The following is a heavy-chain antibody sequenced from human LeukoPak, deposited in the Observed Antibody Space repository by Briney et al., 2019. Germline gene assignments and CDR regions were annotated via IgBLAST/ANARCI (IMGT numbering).Heavy chain of an antibody. Sequence: SGGSLRLSCAASGFTFSSYCMRWVRQAPGKGLVWVSRISGSGGTTYYADSVKGRFTISRDTAKNTLYLQMNSLRAEDTAVYYCAKTGIAVADSSFDYWGQGTLVTVSS. D-gene: IGHD6-19*01. CDR3: AKTGIAVADSSFDY. J-gene: IGHJ4*02. V-gene: IGHV3-23*01. CDR1: GFTFSSYC. CDR2: ISGSGGTT.